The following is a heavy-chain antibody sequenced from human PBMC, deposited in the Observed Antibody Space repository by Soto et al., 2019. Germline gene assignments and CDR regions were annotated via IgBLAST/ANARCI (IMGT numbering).Heavy chain of an antibody. CDR2: ISAYHGNT. V-gene: IGHV1-18*01. D-gene: IGHD6-19*01. CDR1: GYTFSNYG. Sequence: QVQLVQSGAEVKKPGASVTVSCKTSGYTFSNYGINWVRQAPGQGLEWMGWISAYHGNTNYAQTVQGRVTMTTDTSTGIVYMELRSLKSDDTAIYYCSRFIMVGGWFDPNYYHGMDVWGQGTTVTVSS. CDR3: SRFIMVGGWFDPNYYHGMDV. J-gene: IGHJ6*02.